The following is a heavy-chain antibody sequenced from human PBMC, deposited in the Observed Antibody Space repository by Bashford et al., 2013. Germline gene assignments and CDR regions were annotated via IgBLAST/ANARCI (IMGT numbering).Heavy chain of an antibody. J-gene: IGHJ6*02. Sequence: SVKVSCKASGGTFSSYAISWVRQAPGQGLEWMGGIIPIFGTANYAQKFQGRVTITADESTSTAYMELSSLRSEDTAVYYCAYPVGELELRGMDVWGQGTTVTVS. CDR1: GGTFSSYA. CDR3: AYPVGELELRGMDV. V-gene: IGHV1-69*13. D-gene: IGHD1-7*01. CDR2: IIPIFGTA.